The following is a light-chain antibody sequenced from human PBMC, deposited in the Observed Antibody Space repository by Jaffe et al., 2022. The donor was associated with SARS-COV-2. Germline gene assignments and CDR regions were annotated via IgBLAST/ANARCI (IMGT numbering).Light chain of an antibody. V-gene: IGLV2-14*01. CDR3: NSYATSSTLVV. CDR2: DVS. J-gene: IGLJ2*01. CDR1: SSDVGGYNY. Sequence: QSALTQPASVSGSPGQSITISCTGTSSDVGGYNYVSWYQQHPGEAPKLMIYDVSSRPSGVSDRFSGSKSGNTASLTISGLQAEDEADYYCNSYATSSTLVVFGGGTKLTVL.